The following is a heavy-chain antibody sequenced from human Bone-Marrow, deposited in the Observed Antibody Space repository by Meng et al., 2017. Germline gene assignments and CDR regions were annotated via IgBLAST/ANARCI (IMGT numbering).Heavy chain of an antibody. D-gene: IGHD3-10*01. J-gene: IGHJ4*02. CDR1: GGSISSGGYY. CDR3: AMATGSYYNPTLYFDY. V-gene: IGHV4-31*03. CDR2: IYYSGST. Sequence: SETLSLTCTVSGGSISSGGYYWSWIRQHPGKGLEWIGYIYYSGSTYYNPSLKSRVTISVDTSKNQFSLKLSSVTAADTAVYYCAMATGSYYNPTLYFDYWGQGTLVTVSS.